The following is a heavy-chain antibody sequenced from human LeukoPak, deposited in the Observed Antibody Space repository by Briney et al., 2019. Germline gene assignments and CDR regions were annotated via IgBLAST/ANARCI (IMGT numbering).Heavy chain of an antibody. CDR1: GYTFTTSV. D-gene: IGHD3-10*01. V-gene: IGHV1-3*01. Sequence: ASVKVSCKASGYTFTTSVMHWVRQAPGQRLEWMGWINAGNGNTKCSQRFQGRVTITRDTSATTVYMDLSSLRSEDTAVYYCARPFRGVSGYDACDIWGQGTLVTVS. CDR3: ARPFRGVSGYDACDI. CDR2: INAGNGNT. J-gene: IGHJ3*02.